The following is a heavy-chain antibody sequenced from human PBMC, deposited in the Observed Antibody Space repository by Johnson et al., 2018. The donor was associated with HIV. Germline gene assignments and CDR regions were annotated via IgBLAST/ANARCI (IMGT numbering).Heavy chain of an antibody. V-gene: IGHV3-11*04. CDR3: AKDLGNWDSPRSAFDI. CDR1: GFSISDYY. J-gene: IGHJ3*02. D-gene: IGHD1/OR15-1a*01. Sequence: QVQLVESGGGVVQPGRSLRLSCAASGFSISDYYMSWIRQAPGKGLEWISYIGRSGTTIYYADSVKGRFTISRDNSKNTLYLQLNSLRAEDTAVYYCAKDLGNWDSPRSAFDIWGQGTMVTVSS. CDR2: IGRSGTTI.